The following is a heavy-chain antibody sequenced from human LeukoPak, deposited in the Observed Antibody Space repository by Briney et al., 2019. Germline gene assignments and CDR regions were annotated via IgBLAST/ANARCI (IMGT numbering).Heavy chain of an antibody. CDR2: INHSGST. CDR3: ARATYYYDSSGYYPLNWFDP. V-gene: IGHV4-34*01. J-gene: IGHJ5*02. D-gene: IGHD3-22*01. CDR1: GGSFSGYY. Sequence: SETLSLTCAVYGGSFSGYYWSWIRQPPGKGLEWIGEINHSGSTNYNPSLKSRVAISVDTSKNQFPLKLSSVTAADTAVYYCARATYYYDSSGYYPLNWFDPWGQGTLVTVSS.